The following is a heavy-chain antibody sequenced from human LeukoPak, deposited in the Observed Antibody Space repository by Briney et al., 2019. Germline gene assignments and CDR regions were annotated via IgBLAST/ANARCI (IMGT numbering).Heavy chain of an antibody. CDR2: ISYDGSNK. CDR1: GFTFSSYG. Sequence: GRSLRLSCAASGFTFSSYGMHWVRQAPGRGLEWVAVISYDGSNKYYADSVKGRFTISRDNSKNTLYLQMNSLRTEDTAVYYCAKDRWLQGYFDYWGQGTLVTVSS. V-gene: IGHV3-30*18. CDR3: AKDRWLQGYFDY. D-gene: IGHD5-24*01. J-gene: IGHJ4*02.